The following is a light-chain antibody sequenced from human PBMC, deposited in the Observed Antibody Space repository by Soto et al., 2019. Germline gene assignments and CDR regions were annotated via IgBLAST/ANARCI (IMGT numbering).Light chain of an antibody. J-gene: IGKJ2*01. CDR1: QSVISSS. Sequence: EIVLTQYPGTLALSPGERATLSCRSSQSVISSSLAWYQQKPGQAPRLLIYGASSRATGIPDRFSGSGSGTDFTLTISRLEPEDFAVFYCQQYGSSPYTFGQGTKLEIK. CDR3: QQYGSSPYT. CDR2: GAS. V-gene: IGKV3-20*01.